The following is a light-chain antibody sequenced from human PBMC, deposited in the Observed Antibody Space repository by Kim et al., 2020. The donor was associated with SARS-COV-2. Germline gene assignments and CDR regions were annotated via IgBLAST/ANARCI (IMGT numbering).Light chain of an antibody. CDR1: SSDVGGYNH. CDR3: LSFRLSSTPWV. CDR2: EVN. Sequence: QSALTQPASVSGSPGQAITISCTGTSSDVGGYNHVSWYQQHPGKAPKLVIYEVNKRPSGVSNRFSGSKSGNTASLTISGLQAEDEADFYCLSFRLSSTPWVSGGGTKRADL. V-gene: IGLV2-14*01. J-gene: IGLJ3*02.